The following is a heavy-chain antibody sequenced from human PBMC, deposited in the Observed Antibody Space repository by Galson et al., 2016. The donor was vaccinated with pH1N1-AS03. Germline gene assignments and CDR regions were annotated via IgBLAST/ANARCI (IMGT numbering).Heavy chain of an antibody. V-gene: IGHV4-59*01. CDR2: ILHGGST. Sequence: ETLSLTCSVSDGSIRSYFWSWIRQAPGKRLEWIGNILHGGSTKYNPTLKSRVTMSTDTFKNQISLRLNSVIAADPAVYYCARDPSWFGEEQYYFDYWSQGKMVTVS. J-gene: IGHJ4*02. CDR1: DGSIRSYF. CDR3: ARDPSWFGEEQYYFDY. D-gene: IGHD3-10*01.